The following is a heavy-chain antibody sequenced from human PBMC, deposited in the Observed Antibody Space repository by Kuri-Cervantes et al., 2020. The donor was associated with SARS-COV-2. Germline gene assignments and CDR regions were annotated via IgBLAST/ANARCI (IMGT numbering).Heavy chain of an antibody. CDR2: IIPIFGTA. D-gene: IGHD3-10*01. CDR3: ARGLMVREYYFDY. V-gene: IGHV1-69*13. J-gene: IGHJ4*02. CDR1: GGTFSSYA. Sequence: SVKVSCKASGGTFSSYAISWVRQAPGQGLEWMGGIIPIFGTANYAQKFQGRVTITADESTSTVYMELSSLRSEDTAVYYCARGLMVREYYFDYWGQGTLVTVSS.